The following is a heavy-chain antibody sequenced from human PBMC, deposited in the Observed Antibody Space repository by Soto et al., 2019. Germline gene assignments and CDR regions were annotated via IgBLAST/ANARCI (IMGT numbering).Heavy chain of an antibody. CDR2: VYHTGNT. J-gene: IGHJ6*02. V-gene: IGHV4-38-2*02. Sequence: SEILSLTCGVSNFSISSAYYWAWIRQPPGKGLEWIASVYHTGNTYFNPSLKSRVTISVDTSKNQFSLRLRSVTAADTAIYYCARDRIVTKPPAPYYLYYGVDVWGQGTTVTVSS. CDR3: ARDRIVTKPPAPYYLYYGVDV. D-gene: IGHD3-22*01. CDR1: NFSISSAYY.